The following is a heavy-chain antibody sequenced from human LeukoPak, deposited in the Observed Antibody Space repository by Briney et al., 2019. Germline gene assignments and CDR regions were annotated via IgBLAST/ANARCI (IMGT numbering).Heavy chain of an antibody. CDR2: INHSGST. V-gene: IGHV4-34*01. D-gene: IGHD6-19*01. J-gene: IGHJ6*03. CDR1: GGSFSGYY. CDR3: ARVQFRAAPRAGYYYYYMDV. Sequence: SETLSLTCAVYGGSFSGYYWSWIRHPPGKGLEWIGEINHSGSTNYNPSLKSRVTISVDTSKNQFSLKLSSVTAADTAVYYCARVQFRAAPRAGYYYYYMDVWGKGTTVTVSS.